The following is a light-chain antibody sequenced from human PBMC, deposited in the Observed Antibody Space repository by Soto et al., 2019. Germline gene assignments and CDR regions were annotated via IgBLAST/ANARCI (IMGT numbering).Light chain of an antibody. CDR3: QHGYVAPYS. Sequence: DIQMTQSPSSVSASIGDTVTITCRASQDINVYLNWYQQKSGEVPKLLIYSASTLHSGVPSRFTGSGSETDFTLTITSLQPEAFATYYCQHGYVAPYSFGQGNKVDI. CDR2: SAS. CDR1: QDINVY. V-gene: IGKV1-39*01. J-gene: IGKJ2*03.